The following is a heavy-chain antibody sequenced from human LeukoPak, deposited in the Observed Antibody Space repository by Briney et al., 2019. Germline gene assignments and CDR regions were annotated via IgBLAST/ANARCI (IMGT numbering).Heavy chain of an antibody. CDR2: IYSGGST. CDR1: GFTFSSYG. CDR3: ARVGSYYDSTGYYPTARPWYFDL. J-gene: IGHJ2*01. V-gene: IGHV3-53*01. D-gene: IGHD3-22*01. Sequence: GGSLRLSCAASGFTFSSYGMHWVRQAPGKGLEWVSVIYSGGSTYYADSVKGRFTISRDNSKSTLYLQMNSLRAEDTAVYYCARVGSYYDSTGYYPTARPWYFDLWGRGTLVTVSS.